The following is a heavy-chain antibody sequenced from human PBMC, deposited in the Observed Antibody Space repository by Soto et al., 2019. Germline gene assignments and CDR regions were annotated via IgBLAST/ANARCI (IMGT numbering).Heavy chain of an antibody. CDR3: ARARGSYYDILTGYYSGDYYGMDV. D-gene: IGHD3-9*01. CDR2: IYHSGST. Sequence: SETLSLTCAVSGGSISSGGYSWSWIRQPPGKGLEWIGYIYHSGSTYYNPSLKSRVTISVDRSKNQFSLKLSSVTAADTAVYYCARARGSYYDILTGYYSGDYYGMDVWGQGTTVTVSS. J-gene: IGHJ6*02. V-gene: IGHV4-30-2*01. CDR1: GGSISSGGYS.